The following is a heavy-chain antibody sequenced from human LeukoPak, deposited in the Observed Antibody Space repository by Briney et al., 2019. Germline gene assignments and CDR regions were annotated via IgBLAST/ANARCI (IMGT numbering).Heavy chain of an antibody. CDR1: GFTFSSYA. V-gene: IGHV3-30-3*01. CDR3: ARDPRDSPPTYYFDY. J-gene: IGHJ4*02. Sequence: GGSLRLSCAASGFTFSSYAMHWVRQAPGKGLEWVAVISYDGSNKYYADSVKGRFTISRDNSKNTLYLQMNSLGAEDTAVYYCARDPRDSPPTYYFDYWGQGTLVTVSS. CDR2: ISYDGSNK.